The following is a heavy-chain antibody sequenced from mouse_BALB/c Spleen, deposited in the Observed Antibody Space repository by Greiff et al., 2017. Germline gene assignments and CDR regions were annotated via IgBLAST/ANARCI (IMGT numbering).Heavy chain of an antibody. Sequence: QVQLQQPGAELVKPGASVKLSCKASGYTFTSYWMHWVKQRPGQGLEWIGEINPSNGRTNYNEKFKSKATLTVDKSSSTAYMQLSSLTSEDSAVYYCASGITTVALDYWGQGTTLTVSS. V-gene: IGHV1S81*02. D-gene: IGHD1-1*01. CDR3: ASGITTVALDY. CDR1: GYTFTSYW. CDR2: INPSNGRT. J-gene: IGHJ2*01.